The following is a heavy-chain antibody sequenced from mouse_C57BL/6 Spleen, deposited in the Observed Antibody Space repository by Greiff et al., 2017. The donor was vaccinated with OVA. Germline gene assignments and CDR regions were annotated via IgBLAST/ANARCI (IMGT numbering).Heavy chain of an antibody. J-gene: IGHJ4*01. CDR2: ISSGSSTI. V-gene: IGHV5-17*01. CDR1: GFTFSDYG. Sequence: EVQLKESGGGLVKPGGSLKLSCAASGFTFSDYGMHWVRQAPEQGLEWVAYISSGSSTIYYADTVKGRFTISRDNATNTLFLQMTSLRSEDTAVYYCASDANYYAMDYWGQGTSVTVSS. CDR3: ASDANYYAMDY.